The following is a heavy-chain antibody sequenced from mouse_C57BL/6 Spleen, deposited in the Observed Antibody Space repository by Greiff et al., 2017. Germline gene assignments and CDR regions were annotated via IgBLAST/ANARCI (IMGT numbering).Heavy chain of an antibody. J-gene: IGHJ2*01. CDR1: GFSLTSYG. CDR2: IWSGGST. Sequence: VHLVESGPGLVQPSQSLSITCTVSGFSLTSYGVHWVRQSPGKGLEWLGVIWSGGSTDYNAAFISRLSISKDNSKSQVFFKMNSLQADDTAIYYCARNGNWDGYYFDYWGQGTTLTVSS. CDR3: ARNGNWDGYYFDY. D-gene: IGHD4-1*01. V-gene: IGHV2-2*01.